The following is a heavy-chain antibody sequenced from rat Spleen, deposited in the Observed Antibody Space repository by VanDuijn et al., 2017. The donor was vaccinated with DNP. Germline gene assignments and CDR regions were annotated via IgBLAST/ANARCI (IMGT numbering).Heavy chain of an antibody. CDR2: ILHDGSRT. Sequence: EVQLVESGGGLVQPGRSLKLSCAASGFTFSDYAMAWVRQAPKKGLEWVATILHDGSRTYFRDSVKGRFTISRDNAKDTQYLQMDSLRAEDTATYYCATGVYGGYEDWFAYWGQGTLVTVSS. CDR1: GFTFSDYA. CDR3: ATGVYGGYEDWFAY. V-gene: IGHV5S10*01. D-gene: IGHD1-11*01. J-gene: IGHJ3*01.